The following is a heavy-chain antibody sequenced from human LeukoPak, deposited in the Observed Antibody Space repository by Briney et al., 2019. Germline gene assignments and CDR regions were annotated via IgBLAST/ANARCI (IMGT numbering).Heavy chain of an antibody. D-gene: IGHD3-9*01. J-gene: IGHJ3*02. V-gene: IGHV3-66*01. Sequence: ETLSLTCTVSGGSISSSSCSWGWIRQPPGKGLEWVSVIYSGGSTYYADSVKGRFTISRDNSKNTLYLQMNSLRTEDTAVYYCAKLRVILTGLDAFDIWGQGTMVTVSS. CDR3: AKLRVILTGLDAFDI. CDR1: GGSISSSSCS. CDR2: IYSGGST.